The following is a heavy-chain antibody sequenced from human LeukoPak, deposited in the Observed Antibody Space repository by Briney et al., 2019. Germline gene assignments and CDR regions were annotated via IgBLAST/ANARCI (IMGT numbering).Heavy chain of an antibody. J-gene: IGHJ5*02. CDR2: ISGSGGST. V-gene: IGHV3-23*01. CDR1: GFTFSSYA. CDR3: AKDPHYSSSWYWFDP. D-gene: IGHD6-13*01. Sequence: GGSLRLSCAASGFTFSSYAMSWVRQAPGKGLEWVSAISGSGGSTYYADSVKGRFTISRDNSKNTLYLQMNSLRVEDTAVYYCAKDPHYSSSWYWFDPWGQGTLVTVSS.